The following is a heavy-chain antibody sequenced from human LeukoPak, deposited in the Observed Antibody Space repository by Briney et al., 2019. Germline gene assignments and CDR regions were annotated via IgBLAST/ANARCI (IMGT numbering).Heavy chain of an antibody. CDR2: IYYSGST. V-gene: IGHV4-59*12. CDR1: GGSISSYY. CDR3: ARAGYSNRWDGVDY. Sequence: SETLSLTCTVSGGSISSYYWSWIRQPPGKGLEWIGYIYYSGSTNYNPSLKSRVTISVDTSKNQFSLKLSSVTAADTAVYYCARAGYSNRWDGVDYWGQGTLVTVSS. D-gene: IGHD2/OR15-2a*01. J-gene: IGHJ4*02.